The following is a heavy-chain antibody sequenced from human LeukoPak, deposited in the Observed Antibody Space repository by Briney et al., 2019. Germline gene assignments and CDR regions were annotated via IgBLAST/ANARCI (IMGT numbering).Heavy chain of an antibody. CDR2: IIPIFGTA. J-gene: IGHJ5*02. Sequence: SVKVSCKASGDTFSSYAISWVRQAPGQGLEWMGGIIPIFGTANYAQKFQGRVTITTDESTSTAYMELSSLRSEDTAVYYCARNDYGNNWFDPWGQGTLVTVSS. CDR3: ARNDYGNNWFDP. CDR1: GDTFSSYA. D-gene: IGHD4-17*01. V-gene: IGHV1-69*05.